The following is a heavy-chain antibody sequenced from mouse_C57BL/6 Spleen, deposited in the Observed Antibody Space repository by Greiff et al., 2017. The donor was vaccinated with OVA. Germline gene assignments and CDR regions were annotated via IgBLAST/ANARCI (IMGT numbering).Heavy chain of an antibody. V-gene: IGHV7-3*01. CDR3: ARSYGRGYFDV. Sequence: EVKLVESGGGLVQPGGSLSLSCAASGFTFTDYYMSWVRQPPGQALEWLGFIRNKANGYTTEYSASVKGRFTISRDNSQSILYLQMKALRAEDSATYYCARSYGRGYFDVWGTGTTVTVSS. CDR1: GFTFTDYY. CDR2: IRNKANGYTT. J-gene: IGHJ1*03. D-gene: IGHD1-1*01.